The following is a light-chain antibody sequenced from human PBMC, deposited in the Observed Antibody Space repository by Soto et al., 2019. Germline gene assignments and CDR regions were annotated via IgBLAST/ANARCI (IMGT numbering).Light chain of an antibody. CDR2: EVS. CDR1: SRDIGGYNY. V-gene: IGLV2-14*01. Sequence: QSALTQPASVSGSPGQSITISCTGTSRDIGGYNYVSWHQQHPGKAPKVIITEVSNRPSGVSDRFSASKSAFTASLTISGLQAEDEAHYYCSSYTTSYFYVFGPGTKLTVL. J-gene: IGLJ1*01. CDR3: SSYTTSYFYV.